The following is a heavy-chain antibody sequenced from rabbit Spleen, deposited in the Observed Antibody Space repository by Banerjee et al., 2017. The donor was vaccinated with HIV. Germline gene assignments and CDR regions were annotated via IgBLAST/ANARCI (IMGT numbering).Heavy chain of an antibody. CDR2: IWTGDGDTA. V-gene: IGHV1S45*01. CDR3: ARDLDTVIGWNFGW. Sequence: QEQLVESGGGLVQPEGSLTLTCKASGFSFNSGYNMCWVRQAPGKGLEWIGWIWTGDGDTAYANWAKGRFTISKTSSTTVTLQMNSLTAADTATYFCARDLDTVIGWNFGWWGPGTLVTVS. CDR1: GFSFNSGYN. D-gene: IGHD1-1*01. J-gene: IGHJ4*01.